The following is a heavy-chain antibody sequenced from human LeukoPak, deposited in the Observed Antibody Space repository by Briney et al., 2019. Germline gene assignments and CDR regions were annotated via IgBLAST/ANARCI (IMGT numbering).Heavy chain of an antibody. CDR1: GFPFISYA. J-gene: IGHJ4*02. CDR3: AKHMKAAAGTDY. D-gene: IGHD6-13*01. Sequence: GGSLSLSCAASGFPFISYAMSWVRQAPGKGLEWVSAISGSGGSTYYADSVKGRFTISRDNSKNTLYLQMNSLRAEDTAVYYCAKHMKAAAGTDYWGQGTLVTVAS. V-gene: IGHV3-23*01. CDR2: ISGSGGST.